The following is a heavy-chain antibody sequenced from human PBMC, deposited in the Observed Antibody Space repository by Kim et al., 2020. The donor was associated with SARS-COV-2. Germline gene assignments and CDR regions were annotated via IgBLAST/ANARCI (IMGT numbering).Heavy chain of an antibody. CDR3: ARGRPNYDILTGYYPSYYYYGKGV. CDR1: GFTFSSYG. Sequence: GGSLRLSCAASGFTFSSYGMHWVRQAPGKGLEWVAVIWYDGSNKYYADSVKGRFTISRDNSKNTLYLQMNSLRAEDTAVYYCARGRPNYDILTGYYPSYYYYGKGVWGQGTTVTVSS. V-gene: IGHV3-33*01. D-gene: IGHD3-9*01. CDR2: IWYDGSNK. J-gene: IGHJ6*02.